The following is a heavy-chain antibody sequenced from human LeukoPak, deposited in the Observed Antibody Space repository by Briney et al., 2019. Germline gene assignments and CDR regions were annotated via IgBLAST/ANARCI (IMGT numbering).Heavy chain of an antibody. V-gene: IGHV1-18*01. J-gene: IGHJ4*02. CDR2: ISAYNGNT. Sequence: ASVKVSCKASGYTFTSYGISWVRQAPGQGLEWMRWISAYNGNTNYAQKLQGRVTMTTDTSTSTAYMELRSLRSDDTAVYYCARVRYYYDSSGWNYFDYWGQGTLVTVSS. D-gene: IGHD3-22*01. CDR3: ARVRYYYDSSGWNYFDY. CDR1: GYTFTSYG.